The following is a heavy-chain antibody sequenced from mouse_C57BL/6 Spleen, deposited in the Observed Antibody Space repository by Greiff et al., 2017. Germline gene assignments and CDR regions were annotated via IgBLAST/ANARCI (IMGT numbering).Heavy chain of an antibody. CDR1: GFTFSSYT. J-gene: IGHJ2*01. CDR3: ARHIDY. CDR2: ISGGGGNT. Sequence: EVQLVESGGGLVKPGGSLKLSCAASGFTFSSYTMSWVRQTPEKRLEWVATISGGGGNTYYPDSVKGRFTISRDNAKNTLYLQMSSLRAEDTALYYCARHIDYWGQGTTLTVSS. V-gene: IGHV5-9*01.